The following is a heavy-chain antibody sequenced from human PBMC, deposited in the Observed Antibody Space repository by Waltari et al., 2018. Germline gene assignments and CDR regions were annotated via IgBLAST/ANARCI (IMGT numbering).Heavy chain of an antibody. CDR3: ARESQNIGAAGTDFEN. V-gene: IGHV1-2*02. CDR1: GYTFTDYY. Sequence: QVQLVQSGAEVKKPGASVKVSCKASGYTFTDYYIHWVRQAPGQGLEWMGWINPKNGDTKYVQKFQGRVTMTRDMSITTAYMDLSRRGSDDTAVYYCARESQNIGAAGTDFENWGQGTLVTVSS. J-gene: IGHJ4*02. CDR2: INPKNGDT. D-gene: IGHD6-13*01.